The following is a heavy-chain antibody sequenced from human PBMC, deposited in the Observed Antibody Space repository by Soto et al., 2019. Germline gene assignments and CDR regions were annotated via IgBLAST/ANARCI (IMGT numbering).Heavy chain of an antibody. J-gene: IGHJ3*02. V-gene: IGHV4-34*01. CDR1: GGSFSGYY. D-gene: IGHD3-16*02. Sequence: SETLSLTCAVYGGSFSGYYWSWIRQPPGKGLEWIGEINHSGSTNYNPSLKSRVTISVDTSKNQFSLKLSSVTAADTAVYYCARRALNLRGSYRYAKDAFDIWGQGTMVTVSS. CDR2: INHSGST. CDR3: ARRALNLRGSYRYAKDAFDI.